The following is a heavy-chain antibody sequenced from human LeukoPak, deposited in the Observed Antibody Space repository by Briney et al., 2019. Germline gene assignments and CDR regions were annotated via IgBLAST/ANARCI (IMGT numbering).Heavy chain of an antibody. D-gene: IGHD2-15*01. Sequence: GGSLRLSCAASGFTITTYSMNWVRQAPGKGLEWVSYISSGSGTIHYADSVKGRFTISRDNAKNSLYLEMNSLRDEDTAVYYCARGHCSGASCYSRNFDYWGQGTLVTVSS. J-gene: IGHJ4*02. V-gene: IGHV3-48*02. CDR1: GFTITTYS. CDR3: ARGHCSGASCYSRNFDY. CDR2: ISSGSGTI.